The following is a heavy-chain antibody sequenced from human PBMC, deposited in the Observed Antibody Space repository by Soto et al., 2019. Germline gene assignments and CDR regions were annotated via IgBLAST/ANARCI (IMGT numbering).Heavy chain of an antibody. D-gene: IGHD1-7*01. CDR3: ARVSREKTGTTLDP. CDR1: GGSISSCGYY. V-gene: IGHV4-31*03. J-gene: IGHJ5*02. CDR2: IYYSGST. Sequence: SETLSLTCTVSGGSISSCGYYWSWIRQHPGKGLEWIGYIYYSGSTYYNPSLKSRVTISVDTSKNQFSLKLSSVTAADTAVYYCARVSREKTGTTLDPWGQGTLVTVSS.